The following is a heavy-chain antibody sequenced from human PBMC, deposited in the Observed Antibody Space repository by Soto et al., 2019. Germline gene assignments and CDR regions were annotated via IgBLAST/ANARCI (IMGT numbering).Heavy chain of an antibody. CDR1: GFTFSSYG. D-gene: IGHD3-22*01. V-gene: IGHV3-30*18. CDR2: ISYDGSNK. Sequence: QVQLVESGGGVVQPGRSLRLSCAASGFTFSSYGIHWVRQAPGQGLGWVAVISYDGSNKYYADSVKGRFTISRDNSKNTLYLQLNSLRAEDTAVYSCAKDRGGYYPIDYWGQGTLVTVSS. CDR3: AKDRGGYYPIDY. J-gene: IGHJ4*02.